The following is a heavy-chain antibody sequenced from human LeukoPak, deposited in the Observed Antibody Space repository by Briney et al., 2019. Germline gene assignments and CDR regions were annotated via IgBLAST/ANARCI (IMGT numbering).Heavy chain of an antibody. Sequence: SETLSLTCTVSGGSISSSSYYWGWIRQPPGKGLEWIGSIYYSGSTYYNPSLKSRVTISVDTSKNQFSLKLSSVTAADTAVYYCARAYGGNSPSDYWGQGTLVTVSS. CDR3: ARAYGGNSPSDY. CDR2: IYYSGST. J-gene: IGHJ4*02. CDR1: GGSISSSSYY. D-gene: IGHD4-23*01. V-gene: IGHV4-39*07.